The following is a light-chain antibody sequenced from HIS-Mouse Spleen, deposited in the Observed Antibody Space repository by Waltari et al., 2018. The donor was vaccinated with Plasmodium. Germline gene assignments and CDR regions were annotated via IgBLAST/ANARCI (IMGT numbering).Light chain of an antibody. CDR2: KAS. Sequence: DIQMTQSPSTLSASVGDRVTITCRASQSISSWLAWSHHKPGKAHKLLIYKASSLESGVPSRFSGSGSGTEFTLTISSLQPDDFATYYCQQYNSYSWTFGQGTKVEIK. V-gene: IGKV1-5*03. CDR1: QSISSW. CDR3: QQYNSYSWT. J-gene: IGKJ1*01.